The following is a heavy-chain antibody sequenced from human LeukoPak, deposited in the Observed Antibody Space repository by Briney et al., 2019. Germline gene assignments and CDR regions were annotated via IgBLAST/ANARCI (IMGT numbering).Heavy chain of an antibody. Sequence: GGSLRLSCTASGFTFGDYAMNWVRQAPGKGLEWVSSIRGIGGVTYYTDSVKGRFTITRDNSNNTLYLQMNSLTAEDTAVYYCARPLSGYYGMDVWGQGTTVTVSS. CDR2: IRGIGGVT. J-gene: IGHJ6*02. V-gene: IGHV3-23*01. CDR1: GFTFGDYA. CDR3: ARPLSGYYGMDV.